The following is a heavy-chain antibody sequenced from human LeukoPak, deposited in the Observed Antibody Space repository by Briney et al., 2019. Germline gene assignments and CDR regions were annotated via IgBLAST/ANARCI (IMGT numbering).Heavy chain of an antibody. CDR2: IYYSGST. D-gene: IGHD3-10*01. J-gene: IGHJ6*02. Sequence: PSETLSLTCTVSGGSISSGDYYWSWIRQPPGKGLEWIGYIYYSGSTYYNPSLKSRVTISVDTSKNQFSLKLSSVTAADTAVYYCSKFYGSGSYYDYYYYGMDDWGQGTTVTVSS. CDR1: GGSISSGDYY. CDR3: SKFYGSGSYYDYYYYGMDD. V-gene: IGHV4-30-4*01.